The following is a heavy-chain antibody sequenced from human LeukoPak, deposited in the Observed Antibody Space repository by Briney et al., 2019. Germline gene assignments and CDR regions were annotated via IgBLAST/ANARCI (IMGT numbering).Heavy chain of an antibody. CDR2: INPSGGST. CDR3: ATLLGGDDDYGENWFDP. D-gene: IGHD4-17*01. Sequence: ASVKVSCKASGYTFTSYYMHWVRQAPGQGLEWMGIINPSGGSTSYAQKFQGRVTMTRDTSTSTVYMELSSLRSEDTAVYYCATLLGGDDDYGENWFDPWGQGTLVTVSS. J-gene: IGHJ5*02. CDR1: GYTFTSYY. V-gene: IGHV1-46*01.